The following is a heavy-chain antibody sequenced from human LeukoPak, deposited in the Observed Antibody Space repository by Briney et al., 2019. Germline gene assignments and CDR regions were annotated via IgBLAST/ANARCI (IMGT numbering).Heavy chain of an antibody. CDR2: IWHDGSNK. CDR3: ARDWGYDSGTYCVY. V-gene: IGHV3-33*01. J-gene: IGHJ4*02. D-gene: IGHD3-10*01. CDR1: GFTFNTYG. Sequence: SGRSLRLSCAASGFTFNTYGMHWVRQAPGKGLEWVAVIWHDGSNKDYAESVRGRFTISRDNSKNTVDLQMNSLRAEDMAVYYCARDWGYDSGTYCVYWGQGTLVTVSS.